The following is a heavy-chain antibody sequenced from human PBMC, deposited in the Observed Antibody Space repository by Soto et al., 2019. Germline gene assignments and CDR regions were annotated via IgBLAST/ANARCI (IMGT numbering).Heavy chain of an antibody. J-gene: IGHJ2*01. CDR2: ITPIFDAA. CDR1: GGTFSNYA. D-gene: IGHD4-17*01. CDR3: AKATSLYGAGHWYFDL. Sequence: QVQLVQSGAEVKEPGSSVNVSCKASGGTFSNYAINWVRKAPGQGIEWIGGITPIFDAAHYAQKFQGRVTITADESTTTAYMELRSLRSEDTAVYYCAKATSLYGAGHWYFDLWGRGTLVTVS. V-gene: IGHV1-69*01.